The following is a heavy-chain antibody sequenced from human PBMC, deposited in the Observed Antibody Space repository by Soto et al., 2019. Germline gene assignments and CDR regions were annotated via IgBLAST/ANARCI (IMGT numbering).Heavy chain of an antibody. V-gene: IGHV3-48*03. J-gene: IGHJ4*02. D-gene: IGHD3-22*01. Sequence: GGSLRLSCAASGFTFSSYEMNWVRQAPGKGLEWVSYISSSGSTIYYADSVKGRFTISRDNAKNSLYLQMNSLRAEDTAVYYCARDYYDSSGYYRILDYWGQGTLVTVS. CDR3: ARDYYDSSGYYRILDY. CDR2: ISSSGSTI. CDR1: GFTFSSYE.